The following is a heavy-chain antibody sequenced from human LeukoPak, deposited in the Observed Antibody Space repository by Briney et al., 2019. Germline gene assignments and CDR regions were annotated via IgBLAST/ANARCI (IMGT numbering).Heavy chain of an antibody. CDR3: ARVRGIHYYFDY. Sequence: ASVYVSCKASGYTFIGYYIHWVRQAPGQGLEWMGRINPNSGGTNYAQKFQGRVTMTRDTSISTAYMELSRLRSDDTAVYYCARVRGIHYYFDYWGQGTLVTVSS. V-gene: IGHV1-2*06. CDR2: INPNSGGT. J-gene: IGHJ4*02. CDR1: GYTFIGYY.